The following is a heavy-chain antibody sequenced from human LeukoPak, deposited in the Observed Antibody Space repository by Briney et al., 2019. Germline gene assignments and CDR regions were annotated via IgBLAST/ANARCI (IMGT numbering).Heavy chain of an antibody. V-gene: IGHV3-30*18. J-gene: IGHJ4*02. CDR2: ISYDGSNK. CDR3: AKSFTESRIPLWG. Sequence: GRSLRLSCATSGFTLRSFGMHWVRQAPGKGLEWVAVISYDGSNKYYADSVKGRFTISRDNSKNTLYLQMNSLRAEDTAVYYCAKSFTESRIPLWGWGQGTLVTVPS. D-gene: IGHD5-18*01. CDR1: GFTLRSFG.